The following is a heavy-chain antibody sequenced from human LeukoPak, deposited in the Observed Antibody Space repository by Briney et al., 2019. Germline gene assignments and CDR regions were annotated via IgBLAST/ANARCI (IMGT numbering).Heavy chain of an antibody. J-gene: IGHJ4*02. CDR1: GFTFSSYW. CDR3: ARGPSTWYDFWSGYMGYYFDY. V-gene: IGHV3-7*01. D-gene: IGHD3-3*01. Sequence: GGSLRLSCAASGFTFSSYWMSWVRQAPGKGLEWVANINQDGSEKYYVDSVKGRFTISRDNARNSLYLQMNSLRVEDTAVYYCARGPSTWYDFWSGYMGYYFDYWGQGTLVTVSS. CDR2: INQDGSEK.